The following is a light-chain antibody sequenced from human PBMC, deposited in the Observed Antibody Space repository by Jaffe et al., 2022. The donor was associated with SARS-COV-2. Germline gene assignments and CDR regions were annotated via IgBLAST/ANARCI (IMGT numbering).Light chain of an antibody. Sequence: QSVLTQPPSASGTPGQRVTISCSGSSSSIGSSPVNWYQQLPGTAPKLLIYSNNQRPSGVPDRFSGSKSGTSASLAISGLQSEDEADYFCAACDDSLNGVFGGGTKLTVL. CDR3: AACDDSLNGV. J-gene: IGLJ3*02. CDR1: SSSIGSSP. CDR2: SNN. V-gene: IGLV1-44*01.